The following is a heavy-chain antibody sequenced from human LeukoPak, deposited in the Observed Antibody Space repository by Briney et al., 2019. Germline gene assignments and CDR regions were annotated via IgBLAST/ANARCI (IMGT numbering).Heavy chain of an antibody. CDR1: GFTFSSFA. V-gene: IGHV3-21*01. D-gene: IGHD5-12*01. J-gene: IGHJ3*02. CDR3: AREIYSNSDHDDAFDI. CDR2: ISRSSDYI. Sequence: GRSLRLSCAASGFTFSSFAMHWVRQAPGKGLEWLSSISRSSDYIYYADSLKGRFTISRDNARNSLYLQMSSLRAEDTALYYCAREIYSNSDHDDAFDIWGRGTMVTVSS.